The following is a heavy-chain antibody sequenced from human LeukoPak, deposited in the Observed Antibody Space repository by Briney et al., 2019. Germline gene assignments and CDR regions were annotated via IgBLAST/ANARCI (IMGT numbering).Heavy chain of an antibody. J-gene: IGHJ6*03. V-gene: IGHV4-59*01. Sequence: PSETLSLTSTVSGGSISPYYWIWIRQPPGKGLEWIGYIYYSGGTNYNPSLKSRVTMSVDTSKNQFSLKLSSVTAADTAVYYCARRAAAVGTFYMDVWGKGTTVTVSS. CDR2: IYYSGGT. CDR3: ARRAAAVGTFYMDV. CDR1: GGSISPYY. D-gene: IGHD6-13*01.